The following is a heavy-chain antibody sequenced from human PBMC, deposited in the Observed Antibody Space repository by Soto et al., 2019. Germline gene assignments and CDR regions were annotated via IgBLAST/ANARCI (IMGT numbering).Heavy chain of an antibody. V-gene: IGHV3-23*01. J-gene: IGHJ4*02. CDR2: ISGSGGST. CDR3: AKVAGLSYDFWSGYYDY. CDR1: GFNFSSYA. Sequence: GGSLRLSCAASGFNFSSYAMSWVRQAPGKGLEWVSAISGSGGSTYYADSVKGRFTISRDNSKNTLYLQMNSLRAEDTDVYYCAKVAGLSYDFWSGYYDYWGQGTLVTVSS. D-gene: IGHD3-3*01.